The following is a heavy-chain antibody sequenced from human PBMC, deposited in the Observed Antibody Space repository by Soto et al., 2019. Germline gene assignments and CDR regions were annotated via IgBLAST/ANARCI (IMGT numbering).Heavy chain of an antibody. CDR3: VVWQDSGWYAEDFDY. D-gene: IGHD6-19*01. V-gene: IGHV3-21*01. CDR2: ISSSSSYI. J-gene: IGHJ4*02. CDR1: GFTFSSYS. Sequence: PGGSLRLSCAASGFTFSSYSMNWVRQAPGKGLEWVSSISSSSSYIYYADSVKGRFTISRDNAKNSLYLQMNSLRAEDTAVYYCVVWQDSGWYAEDFDYWGQGTLVTVSS.